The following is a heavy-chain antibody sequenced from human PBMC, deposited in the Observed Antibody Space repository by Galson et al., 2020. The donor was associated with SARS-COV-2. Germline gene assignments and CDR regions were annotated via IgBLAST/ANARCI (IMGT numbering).Heavy chain of an antibody. J-gene: IGHJ4*02. V-gene: IGHV1-2*05. CDR1: GYTFTAYY. CDR3: ARESGSSTAEFDY. CDR2: INPDSGVT. D-gene: IGHD1-1*01. Sequence: ASVKVSCKASGYTFTAYYIHWVRQAPGQGLEWMGRINPDSGVTIYAQKFQGRITMTRDTSISTAYMEMRGLRSDDTVVYYCARESGSSTAEFDYWGQGTLVTVSS.